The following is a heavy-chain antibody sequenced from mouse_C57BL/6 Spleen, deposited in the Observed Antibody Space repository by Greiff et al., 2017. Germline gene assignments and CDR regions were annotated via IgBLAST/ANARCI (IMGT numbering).Heavy chain of an antibody. CDR1: GYSFTGYF. V-gene: IGHV1-20*01. CDR2: INPYNGDT. CDR3: ARTPDYYGSRGYFDG. J-gene: IGHJ1*03. D-gene: IGHD1-1*01. Sequence: EVQLQQSGPELVKPGDSVKISCKASGYSFTGYFMNWVMQSHGKSLEWIGRINPYNGDTFYNQKFKGKATLTVDKSSSTAHMELRSLTSEDSAVYYCARTPDYYGSRGYFDGWGTGTTVTVSS.